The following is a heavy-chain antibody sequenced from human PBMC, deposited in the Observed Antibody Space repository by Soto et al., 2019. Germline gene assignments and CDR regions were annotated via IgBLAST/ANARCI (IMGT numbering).Heavy chain of an antibody. J-gene: IGHJ4*02. D-gene: IGHD1-26*01. V-gene: IGHV4-4*02. CDR3: AHRPIVGAAI. CDR2: IFHSGST. Sequence: QVQLQESGPGLVKPSWTLSLTFAVFGGSISNSNWWTWVRQPPGKGLDWIGEIFHSGSTNYNSSLMGRVTISVDKANNQFSLKLSSVTAADTAVYYCAHRPIVGAAIWGQGTLVTVSS. CDR1: GGSISNSNW.